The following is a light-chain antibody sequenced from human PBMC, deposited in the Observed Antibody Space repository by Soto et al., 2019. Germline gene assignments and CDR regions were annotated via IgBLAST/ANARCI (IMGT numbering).Light chain of an antibody. Sequence: EIVLTQSPATLSLSPGERATLSCRASQSVSSYLAWYQQKPGQAPRLLMYGASTRATGIPARFSGSGSGTEFTLTISSLQSEDFAVYYCQQYNNWPPYTFGQGTKVDIK. J-gene: IGKJ2*01. V-gene: IGKV3-15*01. CDR2: GAS. CDR3: QQYNNWPPYT. CDR1: QSVSSY.